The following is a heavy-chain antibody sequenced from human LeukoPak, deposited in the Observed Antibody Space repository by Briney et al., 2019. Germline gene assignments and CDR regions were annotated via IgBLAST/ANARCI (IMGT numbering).Heavy chain of an antibody. CDR1: GCPFTSYG. CDR3: AREEWELPADY. J-gene: IGHJ4*02. Sequence: SVKVSCKASGCPFTSYGISWVRQAPGQGLEWMGWISAYNGNTNYAQKLQGRVTMTTDTSTSTAYMELRSLRSDDTAVYYCAREEWELPADYWGQGTLVTVSS. CDR2: ISAYNGNT. V-gene: IGHV1-18*01. D-gene: IGHD1-26*01.